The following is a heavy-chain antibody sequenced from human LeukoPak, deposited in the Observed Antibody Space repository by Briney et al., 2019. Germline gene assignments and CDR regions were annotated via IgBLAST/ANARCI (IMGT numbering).Heavy chain of an antibody. CDR2: ISWNSGSI. D-gene: IGHD3-10*01. Sequence: PGGSLRLSCAASGFTFSSYWMHWVRQAPGKGLEWVSGISWNSGSIGYADSVKGRFTISRDNAKNSLYLQMNSLRAEDMALYYCAKGDFGELSPLFDYWGQGTLVTVSS. CDR1: GFTFSSYW. J-gene: IGHJ4*02. CDR3: AKGDFGELSPLFDY. V-gene: IGHV3-9*03.